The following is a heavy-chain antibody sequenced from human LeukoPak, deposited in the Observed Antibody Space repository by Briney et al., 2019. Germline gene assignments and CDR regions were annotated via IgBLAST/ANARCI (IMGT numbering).Heavy chain of an antibody. J-gene: IGHJ4*02. Sequence: GGSLRLPCAASGFTFDDYAMHWVRQAPGKGLERVSGISWNSGSIGYADSVKGRFTISRDNAKNSLYLQMNSLRAEDTALYYCAKDAVGTVTTRGICDYWGQGTLVTVSS. V-gene: IGHV3-9*01. D-gene: IGHD4-17*01. CDR1: GFTFDDYA. CDR2: ISWNSGSI. CDR3: AKDAVGTVTTRGICDY.